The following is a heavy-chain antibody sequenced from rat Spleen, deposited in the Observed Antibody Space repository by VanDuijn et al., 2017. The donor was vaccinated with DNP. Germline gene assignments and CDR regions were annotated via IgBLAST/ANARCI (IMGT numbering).Heavy chain of an antibody. CDR3: ARKGAYRGALDA. J-gene: IGHJ4*01. Sequence: EVQLVDSGGGLVQPGRSLKLSCAASGFTFSDYHMAWVRQAPKKGLEWVATVSYDGSSTYYRDSVKGRFTISRDNAENTVCLQMNSLRSEDTATYYCARKGAYRGALDAWGQGTSVTVSS. V-gene: IGHV5-7*01. CDR2: VSYDGSST. D-gene: IGHD1-4*01. CDR1: GFTFSDYH.